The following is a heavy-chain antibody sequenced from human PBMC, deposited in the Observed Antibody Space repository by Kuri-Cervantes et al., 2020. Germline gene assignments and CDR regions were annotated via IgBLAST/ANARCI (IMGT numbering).Heavy chain of an antibody. V-gene: IGHV5-51*01. CDR3: ARDGVSIAAAGIYYFDY. CDR1: GYSFTSYW. J-gene: IGHJ4*02. Sequence: GESLKISCKGSGYSFTSYWIGWVRQTPGKGLEWMGIIYPGDSDTRYSPSFQGQVTISADKSISTAYLQWSSLKASDTAMYYCARDGVSIAAAGIYYFDYWGQGTLVTVSS. D-gene: IGHD6-13*01. CDR2: IYPGDSDT.